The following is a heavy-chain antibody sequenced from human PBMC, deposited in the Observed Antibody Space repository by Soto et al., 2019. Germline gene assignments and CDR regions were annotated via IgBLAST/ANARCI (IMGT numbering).Heavy chain of an antibody. D-gene: IGHD3-22*01. CDR2: ISAYNGST. CDR1: CYTFTSYG. V-gene: IGHV1-18*01. J-gene: IGHJ5*02. CDR3: ARVPFDYYDSSGYYAPKS. Sequence: GASVKVSCKASCYTFTSYGISWVRQAPGQRVEWMGWISAYNGSTNYAQKLQGRVTMTTDTSTSTAYMELRSLRSDDTAVYYCARVPFDYYDSSGYYAPKSWGQGTLVTGSS.